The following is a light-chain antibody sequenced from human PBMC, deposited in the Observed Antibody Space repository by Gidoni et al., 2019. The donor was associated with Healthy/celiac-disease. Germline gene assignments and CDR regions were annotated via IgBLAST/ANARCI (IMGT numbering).Light chain of an antibody. CDR2: TAS. V-gene: IGKV1-5*03. CDR1: QSISSW. CDR3: QQYNSYPIP. Sequence: DIQMTQSPSTLSASVGDRVTITCRASQSISSWLAWYQQKPGKAPKLLIYTASSLESGVPSRFSGSGSGTEFTLTISSLQPDDFATYYCQQYNSYPIPFGQGTRLEIK. J-gene: IGKJ5*01.